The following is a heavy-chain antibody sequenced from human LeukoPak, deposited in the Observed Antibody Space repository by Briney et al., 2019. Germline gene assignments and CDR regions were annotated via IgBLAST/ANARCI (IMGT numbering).Heavy chain of an antibody. CDR3: SKELVYGDYPN. CDR2: IRSKANNYAT. CDR1: GFTFSGSA. V-gene: IGHV3-73*01. D-gene: IGHD4-17*01. J-gene: IGHJ4*02. Sequence: GGSLRLSCAASGFTFSGSAIHWVRQASGKGLEWVGRIRSKANNYATTYAESVKGRFTIYRDNSKNTLYLQMNSLSAEDTAVYYCSKELVYGDYPNWGQGTLVTVSS.